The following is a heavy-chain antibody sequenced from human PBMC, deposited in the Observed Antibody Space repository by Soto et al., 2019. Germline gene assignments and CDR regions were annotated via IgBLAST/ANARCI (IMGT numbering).Heavy chain of an antibody. D-gene: IGHD1-26*01. CDR1: GGSISSYY. CDR3: ARTTYSGSYLDWYFDL. CDR2: IYFSGST. Sequence: QVQLQESGPGLVKPSETLSLTCTVSGGSISSYYWSWIRQPPGKGLEWIGYIYFSGSTNYNPSLXGXVXFXXDTSQNQFSLRLSSVTAADTALYYCARTTYSGSYLDWYFDLWGRGTLVTVSS. V-gene: IGHV4-59*01. J-gene: IGHJ2*01.